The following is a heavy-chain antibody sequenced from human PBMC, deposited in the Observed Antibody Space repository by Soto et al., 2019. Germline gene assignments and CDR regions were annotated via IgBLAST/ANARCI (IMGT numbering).Heavy chain of an antibody. J-gene: IGHJ4*02. CDR2: ISYGGSNK. V-gene: IGHV3-30*03. D-gene: IGHD1-26*01. Sequence: GGSLRLSCAAYGFTFSSYGMHWVRQDPGKGLEWVAVISYGGSNKYYADSVKGRFTISRDNSKNTLYLQMNSLRAEDTAVYYCEILVGTTTIGAVEWCKGTLVP. CDR3: EILVGTTTIGAVE. CDR1: GFTFSSYG.